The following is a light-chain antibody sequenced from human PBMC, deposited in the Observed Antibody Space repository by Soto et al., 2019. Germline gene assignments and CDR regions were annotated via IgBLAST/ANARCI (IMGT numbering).Light chain of an antibody. CDR3: AAWDDSLNGHVL. CDR1: SSNIGSNA. V-gene: IGLV1-44*01. Sequence: QTVVTQPPSASGTPGQRVTISCSGSSSNIGSNAVNWYQQLPGTAPKLLIYRNNQRPSGVPDRFSGSKSGTSASLAISGLQSEDEADYYCAAWDDSLNGHVLFGGGTQLTVL. CDR2: RNN. J-gene: IGLJ2*01.